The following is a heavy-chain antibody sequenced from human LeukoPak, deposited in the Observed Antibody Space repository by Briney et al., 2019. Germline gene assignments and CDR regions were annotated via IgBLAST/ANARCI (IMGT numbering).Heavy chain of an antibody. CDR2: IYWDDDK. CDR3: AHNTPLGYYGSGSGSNNWFDP. CDR1: GFSLSTSGVG. D-gene: IGHD3-10*01. Sequence: SGPTLVNPTQTLTLTCTFSGFSLSTSGVGVGWIRQPPGKALEWLALIYWDDDKRYSPSLKSRLTITKDTSKNRVVLTMTNMDPVDTATYYCAHNTPLGYYGSGSGSNNWFDPWGQGTLVTVSS. J-gene: IGHJ5*02. V-gene: IGHV2-5*02.